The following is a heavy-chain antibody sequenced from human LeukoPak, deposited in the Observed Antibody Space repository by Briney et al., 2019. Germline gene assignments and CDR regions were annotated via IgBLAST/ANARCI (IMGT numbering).Heavy chain of an antibody. Sequence: GRSLRLSCTASGFTFGDYAMSWFRQAPGKGLEWVGFIRSKAYGGTTEYSASGKGRFTIARDDSKSIAYLQMNSVKTVDTAVYYCTRDRLSSSSWSSTFDYWGQGTLVTVSS. CDR2: IRSKAYGGTT. J-gene: IGHJ4*02. D-gene: IGHD6-13*01. V-gene: IGHV3-49*03. CDR3: TRDRLSSSSWSSTFDY. CDR1: GFTFGDYA.